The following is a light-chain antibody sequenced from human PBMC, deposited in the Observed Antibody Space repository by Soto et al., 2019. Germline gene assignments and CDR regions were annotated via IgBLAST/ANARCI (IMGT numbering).Light chain of an antibody. V-gene: IGLV2-14*01. J-gene: IGLJ2*01. CDR3: NSYTLSRTVV. CDR1: SSDIGAHNF. Sequence: QSALTQPASVSGSPGQSITLSCAGTSSDIGAHNFVSWYRHHPGKAPKLIIYEVTKWPSGVSTRFSGSKAGNTASLTISGLQAEDEADYYCNSYTLSRTVVFGGGTKLTVL. CDR2: EVT.